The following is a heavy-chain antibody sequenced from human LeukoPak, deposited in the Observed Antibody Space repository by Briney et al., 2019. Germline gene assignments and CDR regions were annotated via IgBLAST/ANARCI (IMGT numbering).Heavy chain of an antibody. V-gene: IGHV3-7*01. CDR2: IKQDGSEK. Sequence: PGGSLRLSCAASGFTFSTKWMTWVRQAPGKGLEWVANIKQDGSEKFYVDSVKGRFTISRDNAKNSLYLQMNSLRAEDTAVYYCARENAVVTPSFDYWGQGTLVTVSS. CDR1: GFTFSTKW. CDR3: ARENAVVTPSFDY. J-gene: IGHJ4*02. D-gene: IGHD3-22*01.